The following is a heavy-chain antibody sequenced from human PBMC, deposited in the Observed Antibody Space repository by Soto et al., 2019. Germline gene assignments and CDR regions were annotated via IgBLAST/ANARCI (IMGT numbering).Heavy chain of an antibody. D-gene: IGHD2-15*01. CDR1: GGSISSYY. J-gene: IGHJ4*02. V-gene: IGHV4-59*01. Sequence: PSETLSLTCTVSGGSISSYYLSWIRQPPGKGLEWIGYIYYSGSTSYNPSLKSQVTISVDTSKNQFSLKLSSVTAADTAVYYCAISNSTYCSGGSCYSYWGQGTLVTV. CDR2: IYYSGST. CDR3: AISNSTYCSGGSCYSY.